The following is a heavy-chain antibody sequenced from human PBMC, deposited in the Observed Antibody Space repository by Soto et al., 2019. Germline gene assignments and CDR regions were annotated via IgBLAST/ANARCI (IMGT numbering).Heavy chain of an antibody. V-gene: IGHV1-8*01. Sequence: ASVKVTCKASGYTFTSYDINWVRQATGQGLEWMGWMNPNSGNTGYAQKFQGRVTMTRNTSISTAYMKMSSLRSEDTAVYYCARVKVVRGVIMYYWGQGTLVTVSS. CDR3: ARVKVVRGVIMYY. D-gene: IGHD3-10*01. CDR2: MNPNSGNT. J-gene: IGHJ4*02. CDR1: GYTFTSYD.